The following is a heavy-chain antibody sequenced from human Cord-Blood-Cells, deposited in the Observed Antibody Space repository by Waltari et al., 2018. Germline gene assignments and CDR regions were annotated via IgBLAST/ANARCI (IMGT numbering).Heavy chain of an antibody. Sequence: EVQLVESGGGLVKPGGSLRLSCAASGVTFSSYSLNWVLQAPGKGLEWVSSISSSSSYIYYADSVKGRFTISRDNAKNSLYLQMNSLRAEDTAVYYCARDLTGDGAFDIWGQGTMVTDSS. V-gene: IGHV3-21*01. CDR3: ARDLTGDGAFDI. CDR2: ISSSSSYI. D-gene: IGHD7-27*01. J-gene: IGHJ3*02. CDR1: GVTFSSYS.